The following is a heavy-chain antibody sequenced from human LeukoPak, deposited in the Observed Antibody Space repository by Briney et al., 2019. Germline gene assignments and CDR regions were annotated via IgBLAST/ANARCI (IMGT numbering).Heavy chain of an antibody. D-gene: IGHD2-2*01. Sequence: SETLSLTCTVSGGSISSYYWSWIRQPPGKGLEWIGYIYYSGSTNYNPSLKSRVTISVDTSKNQFSLKLNSVSAADTAVCYCARLTVPLRFDPWGQGTLVTVSS. J-gene: IGHJ5*02. V-gene: IGHV4-59*01. CDR2: IYYSGST. CDR1: GGSISSYY. CDR3: ARLTVPLRFDP.